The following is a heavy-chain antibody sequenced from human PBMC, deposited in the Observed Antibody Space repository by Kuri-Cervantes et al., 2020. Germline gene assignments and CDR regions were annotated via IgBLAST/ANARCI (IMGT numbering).Heavy chain of an antibody. CDR2: ISSSSSYI. V-gene: IGHV3-21*04. CDR1: GFTFSSYS. D-gene: IGHD1-26*01. CDR3: AARPLWELLRRDAFDI. J-gene: IGHJ3*02. Sequence: GGSLRLSCAASGFTFSSYSMNWVRQAPGKGLEWVSSISSSSSYIYYADSVKGRFTISRDNAKNSLYLQMNSLRAEDTAVYYCAARPLWELLRRDAFDIWGQGTMVTVSS.